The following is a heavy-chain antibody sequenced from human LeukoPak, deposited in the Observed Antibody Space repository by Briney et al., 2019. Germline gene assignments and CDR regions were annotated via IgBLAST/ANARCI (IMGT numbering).Heavy chain of an antibody. CDR3: TRRLDE. CDR1: GFTFSSLW. V-gene: IGHV3-7*01. CDR2: IKQDGSEV. J-gene: IGHJ4*02. D-gene: IGHD3-16*01. Sequence: GSLRLSCVGSGFTFSSLWMSWVRQIPGKGLEWVANIKQDGSEVYYVDSVKGRFTISRDNAQNSLYLQMNGLRVEDTAVYYCTRRLDEWGQGTLVTVSS.